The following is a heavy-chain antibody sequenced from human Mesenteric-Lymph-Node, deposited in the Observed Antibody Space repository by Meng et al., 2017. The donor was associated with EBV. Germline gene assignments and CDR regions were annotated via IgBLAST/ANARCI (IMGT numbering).Heavy chain of an antibody. D-gene: IGHD2-15*01. J-gene: IGHJ4*02. CDR2: MNPKTGNT. CDR3: ARASGWSYLAF. V-gene: IGHV1-8*01. CDR1: GYTFTSYD. Sequence: VELVQSGAEVKKPGASVKVSCKASGYTFTSYDINWVRQATGQGLEWMGWMNPKTGNTGFAQKFKGRVTMTRNTSISTGYMELRSLRSDDTAVYYCARASGWSYLAFWGQGTLVTVSS.